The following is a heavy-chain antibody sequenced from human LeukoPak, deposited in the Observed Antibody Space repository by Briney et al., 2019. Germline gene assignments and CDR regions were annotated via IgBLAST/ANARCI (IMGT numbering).Heavy chain of an antibody. CDR2: IKQDGSEK. D-gene: IGHD3-22*01. J-gene: IGHJ4*02. Sequence: GGSLRLSCAASGFTFSSYWISWVRQPPGKGLEWVANIKQDGSEKYYVDSVKDRFTISRDNAKNSLYLQMNSLRAEDTAVYYCAMTAGTYDSSGYSHPLDYWGQGTLVTVSS. CDR1: GFTFSSYW. V-gene: IGHV3-7*01. CDR3: AMTAGTYDSSGYSHPLDY.